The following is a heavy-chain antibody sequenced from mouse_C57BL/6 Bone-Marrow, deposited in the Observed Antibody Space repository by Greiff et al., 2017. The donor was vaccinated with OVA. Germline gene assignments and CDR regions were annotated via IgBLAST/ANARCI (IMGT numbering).Heavy chain of an antibody. CDR1: GYTFTDYE. Sequence: VKLQESGAELVRPGASVTLSCKASGYTFTDYEMHWVKQTPVHGLEWIGAIDPETGGTAYNQKFKGKAILTADKSSSTAYMELRSLTSEDSAVYYCTRDPFYYDYSYWYFDVWGTGTTVTVSS. CDR2: IDPETGGT. CDR3: TRDPFYYDYSYWYFDV. D-gene: IGHD2-4*01. J-gene: IGHJ1*03. V-gene: IGHV1-15*01.